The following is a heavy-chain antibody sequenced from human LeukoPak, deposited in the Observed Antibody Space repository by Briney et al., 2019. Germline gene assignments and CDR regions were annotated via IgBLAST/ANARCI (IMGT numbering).Heavy chain of an antibody. Sequence: SVKVSCKASGGTFSSYAISWVRQAPGQGLEWMGRIIPILGIANYARKFQGRVTITADKSTSTAYMELSSLRSEDTAVYYCARSYGDLDRGIVYYFDYWGQGTLVTVSS. V-gene: IGHV1-69*04. D-gene: IGHD4-17*01. J-gene: IGHJ4*02. CDR1: GGTFSSYA. CDR2: IIPILGIA. CDR3: ARSYGDLDRGIVYYFDY.